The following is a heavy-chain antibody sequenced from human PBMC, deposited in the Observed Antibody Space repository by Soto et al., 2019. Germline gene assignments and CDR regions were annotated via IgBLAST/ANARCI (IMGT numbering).Heavy chain of an antibody. Sequence: GGSLRLSCAASGFTFSSYGMHWVRQAPGKGLEWVAVISYDGSNKYYADSVKGLFTISRDNSKNTLYLQMNSLRAEETAVYYCAKDFAYDFWSGYYGLYGMDVWDQGTTVTVSS. CDR3: AKDFAYDFWSGYYGLYGMDV. CDR1: GFTFSSYG. D-gene: IGHD3-3*01. CDR2: ISYDGSNK. V-gene: IGHV3-30*18. J-gene: IGHJ6*02.